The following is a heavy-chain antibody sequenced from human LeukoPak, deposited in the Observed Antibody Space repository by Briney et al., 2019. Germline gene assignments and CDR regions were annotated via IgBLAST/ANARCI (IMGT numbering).Heavy chain of an antibody. CDR1: GGSFSGYY. CDR2: INHSGST. CDR3: ARGQRDWYSSRVAGASAFDI. Sequence: SETLSLTCAVYGGSFSGYYWSWIRQPPGKGLEWIGEINHSGSTNYNPSLKSRVTISVDTSKNQFSLKLSSVTAADTAVYYCARGQRDWYSSRVAGASAFDIWGQGTMVTVSS. J-gene: IGHJ3*02. V-gene: IGHV4-34*01. D-gene: IGHD6-19*01.